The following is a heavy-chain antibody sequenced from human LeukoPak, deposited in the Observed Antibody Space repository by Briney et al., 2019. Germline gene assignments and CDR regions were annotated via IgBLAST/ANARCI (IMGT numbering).Heavy chain of an antibody. D-gene: IGHD3-9*01. Sequence: GGSLRLSCAASGFTFSSYDMHWVRQATGKGLEWVSAIGTAGDTYYPGSVKGRFTISRENAKNSLYLQMNSLRAGDTAVYYCARSRFIRYFDWLLSPGTFDIWGQGAMVTVSS. CDR1: GFTFSSYD. J-gene: IGHJ3*02. CDR3: ARSRFIRYFDWLLSPGTFDI. CDR2: IGTAGDT. V-gene: IGHV3-13*01.